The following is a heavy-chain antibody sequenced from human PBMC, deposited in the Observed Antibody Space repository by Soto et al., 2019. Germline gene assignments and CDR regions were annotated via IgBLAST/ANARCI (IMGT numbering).Heavy chain of an antibody. Sequence: ESGGGVVQPGRSLRLSCAASGFTFSSYGMHWVRQAPGKGLEWVAVIWYDGSNKYYADSVKGRFTISRDNSKNTLYLQMNSLRAEDTAVYYCARSIAAPPFSDYYYGMDVWGQGTTVTVSS. J-gene: IGHJ6*02. CDR2: IWYDGSNK. D-gene: IGHD6-6*01. CDR1: GFTFSSYG. CDR3: ARSIAAPPFSDYYYGMDV. V-gene: IGHV3-33*01.